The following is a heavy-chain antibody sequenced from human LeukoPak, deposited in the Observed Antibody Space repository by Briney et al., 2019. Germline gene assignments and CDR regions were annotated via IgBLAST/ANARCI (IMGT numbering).Heavy chain of an antibody. D-gene: IGHD6-13*01. CDR3: ARLLGIAAADWFDP. V-gene: IGHV1-18*01. CDR1: GYTFTSYG. CDR2: ISAYNGNT. J-gene: IGHJ5*02. Sequence: GASVKVSCKASGYTFTSYGISWLRQAPGQGLEWMGWISAYNGNTNYAQKLQGRVTMTTDTSTSTAYMELRSLRSDDTAVYYCARLLGIAAADWFDPWGQGTLVTVSS.